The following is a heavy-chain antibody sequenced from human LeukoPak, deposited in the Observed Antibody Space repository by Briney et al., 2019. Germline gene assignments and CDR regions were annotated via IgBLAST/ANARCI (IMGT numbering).Heavy chain of an antibody. Sequence: SGRSLRLSCAGSGFIFNNYAMHWVRQPPGKGLEWVSGISWNSGSIDYADSVKGRFTISRDNAKNTLYLQMNSLRAEDTAVYYCARDLPTIYGFQDYYGMDVWGQGNPGHRLL. V-gene: IGHV3-9*01. D-gene: IGHD3-3*01. CDR1: GFIFNNYA. J-gene: IGHJ6*02. CDR3: ARDLPTIYGFQDYYGMDV. CDR2: ISWNSGSI.